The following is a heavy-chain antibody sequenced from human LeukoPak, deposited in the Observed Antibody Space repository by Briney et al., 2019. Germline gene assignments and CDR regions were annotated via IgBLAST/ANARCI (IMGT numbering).Heavy chain of an antibody. D-gene: IGHD5-12*01. CDR2: INHSGST. V-gene: IGHV4-34*01. CDR1: GGSFSGYY. Sequence: SETLSLTCAVYGGSFSGYYWSWIRQPPGKGLEWIGEINHSGSTNYNPSLKSRVTISVDTSKNQFSLKLSSVTAADTAVYYCAGGGYSGYGIEFDYWGQGTLVTVSS. CDR3: AGGGYSGYGIEFDY. J-gene: IGHJ4*02.